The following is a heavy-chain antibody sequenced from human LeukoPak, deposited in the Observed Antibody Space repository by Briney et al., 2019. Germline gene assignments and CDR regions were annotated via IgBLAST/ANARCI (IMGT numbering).Heavy chain of an antibody. V-gene: IGHV1-2*02. Sequence: ASVKVSCKASGYTFTGYYMHWVRQAPGQGLEWMGWINPNSGGTNYAQKFQGRVTMTRDTSISTAYMELSRLRSDDTAVYYCAREPNYGSGSYSGDYWGQGTLVTVSS. CDR2: INPNSGGT. CDR3: AREPNYGSGSYSGDY. CDR1: GYTFTGYY. J-gene: IGHJ4*02. D-gene: IGHD3-10*01.